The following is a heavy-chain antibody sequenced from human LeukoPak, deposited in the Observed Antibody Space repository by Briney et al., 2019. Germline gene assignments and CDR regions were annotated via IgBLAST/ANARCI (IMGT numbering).Heavy chain of an antibody. CDR3: ASQEGLWTGDY. D-gene: IGHD4/OR15-4a*01. J-gene: IGHJ4*02. Sequence: SETLSLTCTVSGGSISSSSYYWGWIRQPPGKGLVWIGSIYYSGSTYYNPSLKSRVTISVDTSKNQFSPKLSSVTAADTAVYYCASQEGLWTGDYWGQGTLVTVSS. V-gene: IGHV4-39*01. CDR2: IYYSGST. CDR1: GGSISSSSYY.